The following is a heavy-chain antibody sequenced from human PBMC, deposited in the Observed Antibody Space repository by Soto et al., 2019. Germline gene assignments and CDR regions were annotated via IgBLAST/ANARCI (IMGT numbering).Heavy chain of an antibody. CDR1: GFAFKTYT. V-gene: IGHV3-23*01. D-gene: IGHD3-22*01. Sequence: GSLRLSCAASGFAFKTYTMNWVRQAPGQGLEWVSAIIGSGTDTYYADSVKGRFTISRDNSKNKLYLLMNSLRAEDTAVYYCAQGSWGDDDSFDYWGKGPLGIVSS. CDR2: IIGSGTDT. CDR3: AQGSWGDDDSFDY. J-gene: IGHJ4*02.